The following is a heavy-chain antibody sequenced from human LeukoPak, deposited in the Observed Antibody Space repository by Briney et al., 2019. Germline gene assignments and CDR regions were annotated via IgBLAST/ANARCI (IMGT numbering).Heavy chain of an antibody. CDR2: IYYSGST. CDR1: GGSISTYY. CDR3: ARDAGGVNAQLDY. Sequence: TPSETLSLTCTVSGGSISTYYWSWIRQPPGKGLEWIGYIYYSGSTNYNPSLKSRVTISVDTSKNQFSLKLSSVTAADTAVYYCARDAGGVNAQLDYWGRGSLVTVSS. J-gene: IGHJ4*02. D-gene: IGHD3-16*01. V-gene: IGHV4-59*01.